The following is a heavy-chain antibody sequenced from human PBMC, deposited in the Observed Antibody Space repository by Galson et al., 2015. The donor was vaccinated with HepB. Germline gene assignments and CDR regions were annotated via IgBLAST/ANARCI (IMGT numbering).Heavy chain of an antibody. CDR1: GYTFTSYG. Sequence: SVKVSCKASGYTFTSYGISWVRQAPGQGLEWMGWISAYNGNTNYAQKLQGRVTMTTDTSTSTAYMELRSLRSDDTAVYYCARDLSTMIVVDLHAFDIWGQGTMVTVSS. D-gene: IGHD3-22*01. CDR2: ISAYNGNT. V-gene: IGHV1-18*04. CDR3: ARDLSTMIVVDLHAFDI. J-gene: IGHJ3*02.